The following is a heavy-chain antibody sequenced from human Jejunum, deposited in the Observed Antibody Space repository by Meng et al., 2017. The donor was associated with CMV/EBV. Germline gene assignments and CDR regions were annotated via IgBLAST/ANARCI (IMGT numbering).Heavy chain of an antibody. Sequence: SQFTFRKYVMHWVRQAHGKGLEWVAVISNDGINKYSADSVRGRFSISRDNSKNTLYLQMNSLRPEDTTVYYCARGPQNYWNGYYLDNWGQGTLVTVSS. CDR1: QFTFRKYV. CDR3: ARGPQNYWNGYYLDN. D-gene: IGHD3-3*01. CDR2: ISNDGINK. J-gene: IGHJ4*02. V-gene: IGHV3-30*04.